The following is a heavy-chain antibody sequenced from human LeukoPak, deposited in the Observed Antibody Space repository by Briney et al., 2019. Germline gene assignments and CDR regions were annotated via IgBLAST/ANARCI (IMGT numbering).Heavy chain of an antibody. V-gene: IGHV4-59*01. CDR3: ARDLPGYDFWSGPLYYFDY. CDR2: IYYSGST. D-gene: IGHD3-3*01. J-gene: IGHJ4*02. Sequence: SVTLSLTCTVSGGSISSYYWSWIRQPPGKGLEWIGYIYYSGSTNYNPSLKSRVTISVDTSKNQFSLKLSSVTAADTAVYYCARDLPGYDFWSGPLYYFDYWGQGTLVTVSS. CDR1: GGSISSYY.